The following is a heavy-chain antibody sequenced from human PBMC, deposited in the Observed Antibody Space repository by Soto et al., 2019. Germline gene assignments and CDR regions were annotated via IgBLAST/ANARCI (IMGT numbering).Heavy chain of an antibody. Sequence: GGSLRLSCAASGFTFSSYWMSWVRQAPGKGLEWVANIKQDGSEKYYVDSVKGRFTISRDNAKNSLYLQMNSLRAEDTAVYYCASLDYDILTPPYYMDVWGKGTTVTVSS. CDR2: IKQDGSEK. V-gene: IGHV3-7*01. CDR3: ASLDYDILTPPYYMDV. D-gene: IGHD3-9*01. CDR1: GFTFSSYW. J-gene: IGHJ6*03.